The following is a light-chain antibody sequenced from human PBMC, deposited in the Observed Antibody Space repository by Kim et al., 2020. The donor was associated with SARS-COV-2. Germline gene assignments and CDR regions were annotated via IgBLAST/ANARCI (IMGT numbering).Light chain of an antibody. J-gene: IGLJ2*01. CDR1: SLRSYY. CDR3: NSRDSSGNHVV. Sequence: PFPGDSLRSYYASWYQQKPGQAPVLVIYGKNNRPSGIPDRFSGSSSGNTASLTITGAQAEDEADYYCNSRDSSGNHVVFGGGTQLTVL. V-gene: IGLV3-19*01. CDR2: GKN.